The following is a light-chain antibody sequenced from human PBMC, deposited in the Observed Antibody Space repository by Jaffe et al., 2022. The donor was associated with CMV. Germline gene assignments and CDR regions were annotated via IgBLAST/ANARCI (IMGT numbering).Light chain of an antibody. CDR1: QDIGNW. CDR2: AAS. J-gene: IGKJ1*01. Sequence: DIQMTQSPSSMSASVGDRVTITCRASQDIGNWLAWYQQKPGRPPKLLIYAASSLQTGVPPRFSGSGSGTDFTLTVISLQPEDFATYYCQQTNNFPPWTFGQGTKVEIK. V-gene: IGKV1-12*01. CDR3: QQTNNFPPWT.